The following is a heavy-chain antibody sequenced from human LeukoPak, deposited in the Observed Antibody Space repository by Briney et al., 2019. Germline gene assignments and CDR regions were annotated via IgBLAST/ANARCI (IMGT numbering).Heavy chain of an antibody. Sequence: GRSLSLSCAASGFTFSSYGMHWVRQAPGKGLEWVAVIWYDGGNKYYADSVKGRFTISRDNSKNTLYLQMNSLRAEDTAVYYCAKGPHIVATTGNFDYWGQGTLVTVSS. CDR3: AKGPHIVATTGNFDY. CDR2: IWYDGGNK. J-gene: IGHJ4*02. D-gene: IGHD5-12*01. V-gene: IGHV3-33*06. CDR1: GFTFSSYG.